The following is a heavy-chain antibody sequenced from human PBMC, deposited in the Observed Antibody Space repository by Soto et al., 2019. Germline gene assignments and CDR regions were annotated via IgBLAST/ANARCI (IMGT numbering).Heavy chain of an antibody. D-gene: IGHD6-19*01. J-gene: IGHJ4*02. V-gene: IGHV3-74*01. CDR2: VNMDGSTT. CDR1: GFTFNSYW. CDR3: ARGAKGQWLVDY. Sequence: EVQLVESGGGLVQPGGSLRLSCAGSGFTFNSYWLHWVRQAPGKGLVWVSRVNMDGSTTTYADSVKGRFTISRDNAKNTVYLQMNSLRADYTAVYYCARGAKGQWLVDYWGQGTPFTFSS.